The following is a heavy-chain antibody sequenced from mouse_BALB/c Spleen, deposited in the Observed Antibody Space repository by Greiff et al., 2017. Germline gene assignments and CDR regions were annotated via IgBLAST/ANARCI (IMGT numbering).Heavy chain of an antibody. CDR3: ARGGSDSSGSPFYFDY. CDR1: GFSLTGYG. V-gene: IGHV2-6-7*01. CDR2: IWGGGST. D-gene: IGHD3-2*01. Sequence: QVQLKESGPGLVAPSQSLSITCTVSGFSLTGYGVNWVRQPPGKGLEWLGMIWGGGSTDYNSALKSRLSISKDNAKSQVFLKMNSLQTDDTARYYCARGGSDSSGSPFYFDYWGQGTTLTVSS. J-gene: IGHJ2*01.